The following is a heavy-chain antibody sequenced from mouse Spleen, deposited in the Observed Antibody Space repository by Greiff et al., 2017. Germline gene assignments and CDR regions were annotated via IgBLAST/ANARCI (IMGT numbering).Heavy chain of an antibody. J-gene: IGHJ1*03. CDR2: ISYDGSN. V-gene: IGHV3-6*01. CDR1: GYSITSGYY. CDR3: ASTTVVLYWYFDV. Sequence: DVQLQESGPGLVKPSQSLSLTCSVTGYSITSGYYWNWIRQFPGNKLEWMGYISYDGSNNYNPSLKNRISITRDTSKNQFFLKLNSVTTEDTATYYCASTTVVLYWYFDVWGTGTTVTVSS. D-gene: IGHD1-1*01.